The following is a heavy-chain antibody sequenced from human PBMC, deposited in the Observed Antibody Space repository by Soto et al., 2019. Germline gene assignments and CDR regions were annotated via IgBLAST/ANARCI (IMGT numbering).Heavy chain of an antibody. CDR1: GFTFSDYY. J-gene: IGHJ2*01. Sequence: QVQLVESGGGLVKPGGSLRLSCAASGFTFSDYYMSWIRQAPGKGLEWVSYLSSSSSYTNYGDCVKGRFTISRDNAKNSLYLQMNGLRDEDTAGYHCARTAAAAGGRGYCDLWGLGTLVPVSP. D-gene: IGHD6-13*01. CDR2: LSSSSSYT. CDR3: ARTAAAAGGRGYCDL. V-gene: IGHV3-11*05.